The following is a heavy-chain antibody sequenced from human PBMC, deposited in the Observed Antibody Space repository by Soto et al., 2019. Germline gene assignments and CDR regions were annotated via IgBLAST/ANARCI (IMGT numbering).Heavy chain of an antibody. J-gene: IGHJ6*02. D-gene: IGHD5-18*01. V-gene: IGHV1-69*13. CDR2: IIPIFGTA. CDR3: ARATVDTATSYYYYGMDV. CDR1: GGTFSSYA. Sequence: AVKVSCKASGGTFSSYAISWVRQAPGQGLEWMGGIIPIFGTANYAQKFQGRVTITADESTSTAYMELSSLRSEDTAVYYCARATVDTATSYYYYGMDVWGQGTTVTVYS.